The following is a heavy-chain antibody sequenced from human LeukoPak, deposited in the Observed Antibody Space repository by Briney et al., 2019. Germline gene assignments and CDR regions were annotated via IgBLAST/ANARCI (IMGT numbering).Heavy chain of an antibody. Sequence: SETLSLTCSVSGASVSSGSYYWNWIRQPPGKGLEWIGYIYYSGSTNYNPSLQSRVTISVDTSRNQFSLKLSSVTAADTAMYYCASHESSSIAAFDPWGQGTLVTVSS. CDR1: GASVSSGSYY. D-gene: IGHD6-6*01. CDR2: IYYSGST. J-gene: IGHJ5*02. CDR3: ASHESSSIAAFDP. V-gene: IGHV4-61*01.